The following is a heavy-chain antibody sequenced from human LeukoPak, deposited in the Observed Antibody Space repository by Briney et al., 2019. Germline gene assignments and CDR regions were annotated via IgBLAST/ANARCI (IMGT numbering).Heavy chain of an antibody. V-gene: IGHV4-31*03. CDR2: IYYSGST. Sequence: SQTLSLTCTVSGGSISSGGYYWSWIRQHPGKGLEWIGYIYYSGSTYYNPSLKSRVTISVDTSKNQFSLKLSSVTAADTAVYYCARERNDILTGYYPPPNWFDPWGQGTLVTVSS. CDR1: GGSISSGGYY. J-gene: IGHJ5*02. D-gene: IGHD3-9*01. CDR3: ARERNDILTGYYPPPNWFDP.